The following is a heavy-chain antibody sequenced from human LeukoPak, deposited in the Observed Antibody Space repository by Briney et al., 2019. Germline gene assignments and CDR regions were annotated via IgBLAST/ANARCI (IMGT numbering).Heavy chain of an antibody. J-gene: IGHJ4*02. D-gene: IGHD2-2*01. CDR1: GYTFTSYG. CDR3: ARDEDIVVVPPAMVTDY. Sequence: ASVKVSCKASGYTFTSYGISWVRQAPGQGLEWMGWISAYNGNTNYAQKLQGRVTMTTDTSTSTAYMELRSLRSDDTAVYYCARDEDIVVVPPAMVTDYWGQGTLVTVSS. CDR2: ISAYNGNT. V-gene: IGHV1-18*01.